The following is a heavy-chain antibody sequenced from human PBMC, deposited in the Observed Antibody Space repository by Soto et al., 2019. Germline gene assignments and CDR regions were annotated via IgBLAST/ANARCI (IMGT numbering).Heavy chain of an antibody. CDR1: GFTFSEFW. V-gene: IGHV3-7*05. D-gene: IGHD2-2*01. Sequence: EVQLVESGGGLVQPGESLRLSCAASGFTFSEFWMTWLRQAPGKGLEWVANIKRDGTVTRKGDSVDGRCTLSRYKAQNSFFLQLSSLTAEETAMYYCTSDLSPPGDFCYATVDGWCQGTFVTVSS. J-gene: IGHJ3*01. CDR3: TSDLSPPGDFCYATVDG. CDR2: IKRDGTVT.